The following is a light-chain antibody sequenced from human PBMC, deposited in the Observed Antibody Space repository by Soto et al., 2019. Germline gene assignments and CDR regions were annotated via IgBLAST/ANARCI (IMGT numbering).Light chain of an antibody. CDR1: QDISRW. J-gene: IGKJ3*01. V-gene: IGKV1-12*01. Sequence: DIQMTQSPSSVSASTGDRVTITCRASQDISRWLAWYQQKPGKAPNLLIYSASSLQSGGPSRFSGSGSGTDFTLTISSLQPEDFATYYCQQAYSFPITFGPGTKVDIK. CDR3: QQAYSFPIT. CDR2: SAS.